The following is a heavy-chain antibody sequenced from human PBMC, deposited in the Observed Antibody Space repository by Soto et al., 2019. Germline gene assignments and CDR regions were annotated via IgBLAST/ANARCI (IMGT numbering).Heavy chain of an antibody. CDR3: ARSTYGEGYPHFFAD. Sequence: QVQLQESGPGLVMPSQTLSLTCAVSGGSIDDINSYWTWIRQSPGRSPEWIGYIHNTGNTFYSPSLKRRLAISIDRSKSQFSLKLSAVTDADTAVYYCARSTYGEGYPHFFADWGQGTLVTVSS. CDR1: GGSIDDINSY. J-gene: IGHJ4*02. V-gene: IGHV4-30-4*01. D-gene: IGHD3-16*02. CDR2: IHNTGNT.